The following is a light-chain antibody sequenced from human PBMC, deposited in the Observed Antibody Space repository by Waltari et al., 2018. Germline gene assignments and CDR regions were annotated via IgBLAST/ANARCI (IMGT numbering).Light chain of an antibody. Sequence: EVVLTQSPATLSLSPGERATIPCRASQGVSIYLVWYRQKPGQPPRLLINDATKRATGIPARFSGSGSGKDFTLTISSLEPEDFAVYYCQQRSKWPWTFGQGTKVEF. CDR3: QQRSKWPWT. V-gene: IGKV3D-11*01. CDR2: DAT. CDR1: QGVSIY. J-gene: IGKJ1*01.